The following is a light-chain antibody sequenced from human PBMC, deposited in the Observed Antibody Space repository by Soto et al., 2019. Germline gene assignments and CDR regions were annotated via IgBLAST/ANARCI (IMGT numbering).Light chain of an antibody. CDR2: DAS. V-gene: IGKV1-13*02. CDR3: QQIYSSPCT. CDR1: QGISRG. J-gene: IGKJ3*01. Sequence: AIPLTQSPSSLSASVGDRVTITCRASQGISRGIAWYQQKPGGPPNLLIYDASTVESGAPSRFSGSGSGTDFALTISSLQPEHFASYYCQQIYSSPCTFGPGPKVDIK.